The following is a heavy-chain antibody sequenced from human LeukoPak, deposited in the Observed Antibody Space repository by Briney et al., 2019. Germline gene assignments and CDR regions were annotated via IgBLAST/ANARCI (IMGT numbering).Heavy chain of an antibody. D-gene: IGHD3/OR15-3a*01. CDR1: GYTFTSYA. Sequence: GASLKVSCKASGYTFTSYAMNSVRQAPGQGLEWMGWINTNTGNPTYAQGFTGRFVFSLDTSVSTAYLQISSLKAEDTAVYYCARGTGYYAVDAFDIWGQGTMVTVSS. V-gene: IGHV7-4-1*02. CDR3: ARGTGYYAVDAFDI. CDR2: INTNTGNP. J-gene: IGHJ3*02.